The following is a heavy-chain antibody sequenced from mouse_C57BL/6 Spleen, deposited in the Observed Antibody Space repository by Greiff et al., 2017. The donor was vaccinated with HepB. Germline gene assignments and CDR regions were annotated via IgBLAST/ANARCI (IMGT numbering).Heavy chain of an antibody. D-gene: IGHD3-3*01. Sequence: QVQLQQPGAELVMPGASVKLSCKASGYTFTSYWMHWVKQRPGQGLEWIGEIDPSDSYTNYNQKFKGKSTLTVDKSSSTTYMQLSSLTSEDSAVYYCARGLGAMDYWGQGTSVTVSS. J-gene: IGHJ4*01. CDR1: GYTFTSYW. CDR3: ARGLGAMDY. V-gene: IGHV1-69*01. CDR2: IDPSDSYT.